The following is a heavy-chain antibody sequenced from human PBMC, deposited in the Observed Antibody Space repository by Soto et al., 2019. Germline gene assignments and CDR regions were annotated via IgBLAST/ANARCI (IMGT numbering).Heavy chain of an antibody. CDR1: GFSFSDYF. CDR3: VYYCAKSNYGGDDYFQYGLDV. V-gene: IGHV1-46*01. CDR2: INPSGDSR. D-gene: IGHD2-21*02. Sequence: ASVKVSCKASGFSFSDYFMHWVRQAPGQGLEWMGIINPSGDSRNYAQKFQGRVTITRDTSTSTVYMDLSSLRSDDTADDTAVYYCAKSNYGGDDYFQYGLDVWGQGTTVTVSS. J-gene: IGHJ6*02.